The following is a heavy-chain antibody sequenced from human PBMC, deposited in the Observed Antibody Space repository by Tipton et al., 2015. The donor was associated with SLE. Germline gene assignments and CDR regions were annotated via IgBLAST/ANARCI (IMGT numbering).Heavy chain of an antibody. V-gene: IGHV3-66*01. Sequence: SLRLSCAASGFSVNNNYMGWVRQAPGRGLEWASLIYSGGNTFYTNSVKGRFTISRDNSKNTLLLQMNSLRAEDTAVYYCARAEEYCSGGNCYSSLYFDYWGQGTLVTVSS. CDR1: GFSVNNNY. CDR3: ARAEEYCSGGNCYSSLYFDY. J-gene: IGHJ4*02. CDR2: IYSGGNT. D-gene: IGHD2-15*01.